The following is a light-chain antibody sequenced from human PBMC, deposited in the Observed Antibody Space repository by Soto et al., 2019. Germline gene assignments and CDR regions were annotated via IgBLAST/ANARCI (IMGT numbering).Light chain of an antibody. V-gene: IGKV3D-15*01. J-gene: IGKJ3*01. CDR1: QSVSTK. CDR3: QQYNNWPYT. Sequence: MVMTQSPATLSVSPGEKATLSCRASQSVSTKLAWYQQKPGQSHRLLISGASTRATGIPARFSGSGSGTEFTLTISSLQSEDFAVYYCQQYNNWPYTFGPGTRVDIK. CDR2: GAS.